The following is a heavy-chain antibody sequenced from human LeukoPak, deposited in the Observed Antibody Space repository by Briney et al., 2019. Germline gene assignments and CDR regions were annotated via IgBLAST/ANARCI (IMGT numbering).Heavy chain of an antibody. D-gene: IGHD6-19*01. CDR1: GITFNNYA. Sequence: PGGSLRLSCAASGITFNNYAMSWVRQAPGKGLEWVSDISGSGAVTHYATSVNGRFTTSRDNSKNTLYLQMNSLRAEDTAVYYCAKSVGWVKYYFDYWGQGTLVTVSS. CDR2: ISGSGAVT. J-gene: IGHJ4*02. CDR3: AKSVGWVKYYFDY. V-gene: IGHV3-23*01.